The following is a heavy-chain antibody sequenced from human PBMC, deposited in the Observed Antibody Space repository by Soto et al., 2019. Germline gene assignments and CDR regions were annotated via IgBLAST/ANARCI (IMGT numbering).Heavy chain of an antibody. J-gene: IGHJ4*02. V-gene: IGHV3-30*18. CDR1: GFTFSSYG. Sequence: GGSLRLSCAASGFTFSSYGMHWVRQAPGKGLEWVAVISYDGSNKYYADSVKGRFTISRDNSKNTLYLQMNSLRAEDTAVYYCAKPDADYGDYELDYFDYWGQGTLVTVSS. CDR3: AKPDADYGDYELDYFDY. CDR2: ISYDGSNK. D-gene: IGHD4-17*01.